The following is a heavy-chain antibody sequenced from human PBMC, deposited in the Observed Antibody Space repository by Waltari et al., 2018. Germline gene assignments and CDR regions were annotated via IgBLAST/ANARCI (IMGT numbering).Heavy chain of an antibody. Sequence: QVQLVQSGAEVKKPGASVKVSCKASGYTFPGYYMHWVRQAPGQGLEWMGRINPNSGGTNYAQKFQGRVTMTRDTSISTAYMELSRLRSDDTAVYYCARTELYGGKSFDYWGQGTLVTVSS. CDR1: GYTFPGYY. D-gene: IGHD2-15*01. J-gene: IGHJ4*02. CDR2: INPNSGGT. V-gene: IGHV1-2*06. CDR3: ARTELYGGKSFDY.